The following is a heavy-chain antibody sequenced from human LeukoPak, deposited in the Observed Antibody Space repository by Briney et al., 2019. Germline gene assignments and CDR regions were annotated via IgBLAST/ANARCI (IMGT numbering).Heavy chain of an antibody. Sequence: PGGSLRLSCAASGFTFRTYAMSWVRLASGQGLEWVSGISGSGGSTYYADSVKGRFTSSRDNSNNTLYVQMNSLRVEDTAVYYCAKSGGLSGSGRLAMDVWGQGTTVTVSS. CDR3: AKSGGLSGSGRLAMDV. CDR2: ISGSGGST. J-gene: IGHJ6*02. D-gene: IGHD3-10*01. CDR1: GFTFRTYA. V-gene: IGHV3-23*01.